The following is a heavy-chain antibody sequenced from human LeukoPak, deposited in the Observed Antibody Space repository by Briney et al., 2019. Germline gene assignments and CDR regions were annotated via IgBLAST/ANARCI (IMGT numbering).Heavy chain of an antibody. V-gene: IGHV3-21*01. CDR3: ARGLDYYDSSGPPNY. CDR2: ISSSSSYI. D-gene: IGHD3-22*01. CDR1: GFTFSSYS. J-gene: IGHJ4*02. Sequence: GGSLRLSCAASGFTFSSYSMNWVRQAPGKGLEWVSSISSSSSYIYYADSVKGRFTIFRDNAKNSLYLQMNSLRAEDTAVYYCARGLDYYDSSGPPNYWGQGTLVTVSS.